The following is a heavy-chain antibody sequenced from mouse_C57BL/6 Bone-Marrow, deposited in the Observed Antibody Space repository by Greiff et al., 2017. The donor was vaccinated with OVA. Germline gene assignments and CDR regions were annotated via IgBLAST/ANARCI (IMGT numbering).Heavy chain of an antibody. CDR1: GYTFTSYW. J-gene: IGHJ3*01. Sequence: QVQLQQPGAELVRPGSSVKLSCKASGYTFTSYWMDWVKQRPGQGLEWIGNIYPSDSETHYNQKFKDKATLTVDKSSSTAYMQLSSLTSEDSAVDYCARRGLLRGDWFAYWGQGTLVTVSA. CDR2: IYPSDSET. V-gene: IGHV1-61*01. CDR3: ARRGLLRGDWFAY. D-gene: IGHD1-1*01.